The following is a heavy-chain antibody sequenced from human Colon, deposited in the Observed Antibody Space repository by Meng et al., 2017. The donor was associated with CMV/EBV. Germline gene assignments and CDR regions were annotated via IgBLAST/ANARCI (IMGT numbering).Heavy chain of an antibody. CDR1: GYAAGYSD. J-gene: IGHJ4*02. CDR2: FGPRGDST. Sequence: SCKTSGYAAGYSDMHGRRHTPEQGLEWMRIFGPRGDSTNYAGNFVGRFTMTADMSTNTMHMELSSLRSDDTAVYYCARENSNWSTDFWGQGTLVTVSS. D-gene: IGHD4-11*01. CDR3: ARENSNWSTDF. V-gene: IGHV1-46*01.